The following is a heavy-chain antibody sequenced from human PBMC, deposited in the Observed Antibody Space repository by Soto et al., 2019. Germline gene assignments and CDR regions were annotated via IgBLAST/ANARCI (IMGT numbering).Heavy chain of an antibody. V-gene: IGHV3-30*03. CDR3: ARLGEHDAFDM. CDR1: KFTFSSYG. J-gene: IGHJ3*02. Sequence: QVQLVESGGGVVQPGRSLRLSCAPSKFTFSSYGMHWVRQAPGKGLEWVVVISNDGGNKYYADSVKGRFTISRDNSKNTGYLQMNSLRAEDTAVYYCARLGEHDAFDMWGQGTMVTVSS. D-gene: IGHD3-10*01. CDR2: ISNDGGNK.